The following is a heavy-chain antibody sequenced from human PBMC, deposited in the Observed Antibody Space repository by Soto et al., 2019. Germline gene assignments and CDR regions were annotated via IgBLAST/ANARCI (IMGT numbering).Heavy chain of an antibody. D-gene: IGHD2-2*01. Sequence: GGSLRLSCAASGFTVSSNYMSWVRQAPGKGLEWVPGIYGGGNINYADPATGRFTISRDNSKNTLYLQMNSLGAEDTAVYYCAKRGDIVEVSRTFVGYGMDVWGQGTTVTVSS. CDR1: GFTVSSNY. J-gene: IGHJ6*02. CDR3: AKRGDIVEVSRTFVGYGMDV. CDR2: IYGGGNI. V-gene: IGHV3-53*01.